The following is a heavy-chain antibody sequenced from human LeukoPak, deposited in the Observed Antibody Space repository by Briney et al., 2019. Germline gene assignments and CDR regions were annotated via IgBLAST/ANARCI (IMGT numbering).Heavy chain of an antibody. CDR2: ISGSGGSI. V-gene: IGHV3-23*01. J-gene: IGHJ4*02. CDR1: EFTFSNYA. CDR3: AKAYSSVWFFDY. Sequence: GGSLRLSCAASEFTFSNYAMSWVRQAPGKGLEWVSLISGSGGSIFYANAVKGRFTISRDNSKNTLYLQMNSLRPEDTALYYCAKAYSSVWFFDYWGQGTLDTVSS. D-gene: IGHD6-19*01.